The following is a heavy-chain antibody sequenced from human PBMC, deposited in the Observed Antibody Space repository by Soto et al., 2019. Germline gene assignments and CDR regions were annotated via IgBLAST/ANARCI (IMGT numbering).Heavy chain of an antibody. CDR1: GYTFSTYG. J-gene: IGHJ5*02. Sequence: ASLKVSCKASGYTFSTYGISWLRQAPGQGLEWMGWISAYNGNTNYAPKFQGRVSMTTDTSTSTAYMELRSLTAADTAVYYCARRRLSPNLLDASGTYTNGRPGGPNWFDPWGQGTLVTVSS. CDR3: ARRRLSPNLLDASGTYTNGRPGGPNWFDP. CDR2: ISAYNGNT. V-gene: IGHV1-18*04. D-gene: IGHD3-16*01.